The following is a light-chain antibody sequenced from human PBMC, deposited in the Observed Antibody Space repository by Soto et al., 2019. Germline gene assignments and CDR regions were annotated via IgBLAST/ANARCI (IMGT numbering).Light chain of an antibody. Sequence: QSVLTQPASVSGSPGQSITISCTGTSSDVGGYNYVSWYQHHPGKAPKLMIYEVSNRPSGVSYRFSGSKSGNTASLTISGLQAEDEADYYCSSYVTDSTYVFGIGTKVTVL. CDR1: SSDVGGYNY. V-gene: IGLV2-14*01. CDR2: EVS. CDR3: SSYVTDSTYV. J-gene: IGLJ1*01.